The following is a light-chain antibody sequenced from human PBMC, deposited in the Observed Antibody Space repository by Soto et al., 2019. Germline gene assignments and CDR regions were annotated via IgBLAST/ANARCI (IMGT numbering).Light chain of an antibody. Sequence: DIQMTQSPSTLSASVGDRVNITCRASQSVGRWLACYQQKSGKGPKLLVFSASRLDRGAPSRFSGSGSGTDFSLTISSLQPDHCATSYCQQSNSLSTFGQGTKLEIK. CDR3: QQSNSLST. J-gene: IGKJ2*01. CDR1: QSVGRW. V-gene: IGKV1-5*03. CDR2: SAS.